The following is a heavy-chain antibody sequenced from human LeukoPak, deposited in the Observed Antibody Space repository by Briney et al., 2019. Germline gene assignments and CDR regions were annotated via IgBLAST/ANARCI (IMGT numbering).Heavy chain of an antibody. V-gene: IGHV1-2*02. CDR2: INPNSGGT. Sequence: ASVKVSCKASGYTLTGYYMHWVRQAPGKGLEWLGWINPNSGGTNYAQKFQGRVTMTRDTSISTAYMELSRLRSDDTAVYYCARRVPAGIGAFDIWGQGTMVTVSS. CDR3: ARRVPAGIGAFDI. CDR1: GYTLTGYY. D-gene: IGHD2-2*02. J-gene: IGHJ3*02.